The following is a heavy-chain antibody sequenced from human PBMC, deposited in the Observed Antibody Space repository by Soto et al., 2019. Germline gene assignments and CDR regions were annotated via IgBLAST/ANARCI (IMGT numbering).Heavy chain of an antibody. CDR3: ARVPVVPAAIRYYYYGMDV. J-gene: IGHJ6*02. CDR1: GYTFTSYG. CDR2: ISAYNGNT. Sequence: ASVKVSCKASGYTFTSYGISWVRQAPWQGLEWMGWISAYNGNTNYAQKLQGRVTMTTDTSTSTAYMELRSLRSDDTAVYYCARVPVVPAAIRYYYYGMDVWGQGTTVTVSS. D-gene: IGHD2-2*02. V-gene: IGHV1-18*04.